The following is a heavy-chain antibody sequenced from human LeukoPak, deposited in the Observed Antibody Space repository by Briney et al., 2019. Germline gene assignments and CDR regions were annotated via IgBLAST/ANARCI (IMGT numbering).Heavy chain of an antibody. CDR3: ARGIQLWSPGYYYYYMDV. Sequence: PSETLSLTCTVSGGSISSYYWSWIRQPPGKGLEWIGYIYYSGSTNYNPSLKSRVTISVDTSKNQFSLKLSSVTAADTAVYYCARGIQLWSPGYYYYYMDVWGKGTTVTVSS. CDR1: GGSISSYY. V-gene: IGHV4-59*01. J-gene: IGHJ6*03. D-gene: IGHD5-18*01. CDR2: IYYSGST.